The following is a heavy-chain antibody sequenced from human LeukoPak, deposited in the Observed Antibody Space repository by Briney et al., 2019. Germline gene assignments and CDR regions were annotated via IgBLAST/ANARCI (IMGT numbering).Heavy chain of an antibody. V-gene: IGHV1-69*05. D-gene: IGHD4-17*01. CDR3: ARILGEADYGDYGVD. CDR2: IIPIFGTA. J-gene: IGHJ4*02. CDR1: GGTFSSYA. Sequence: GASVKVSCKASGGTFSSYAISWVRQAPGQGLEWMGRIIPIFGTANYAQKFQGRVTTTTDEPTSPPFMELSSLRSEATAVYYCARILGEADYGDYGVDWGQRTLVTVSS.